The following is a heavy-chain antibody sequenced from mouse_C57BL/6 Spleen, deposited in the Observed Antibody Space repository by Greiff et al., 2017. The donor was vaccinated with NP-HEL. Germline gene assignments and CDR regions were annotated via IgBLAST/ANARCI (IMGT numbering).Heavy chain of an antibody. CDR3: ARPGYDGYYFDY. J-gene: IGHJ2*01. D-gene: IGHD2-2*01. CDR1: GFTFSDYG. Sequence: EVQLQESGGGLVKPGGSLKLSCAASGFTFSDYGMHWVRQAPEKGLEWVAYISSGSSTIYYADTVKGRFTISRDNAKNTLFLQMTSLRSEDTAMYYCARPGYDGYYFDYWGQGTTLTVSS. V-gene: IGHV5-17*01. CDR2: ISSGSSTI.